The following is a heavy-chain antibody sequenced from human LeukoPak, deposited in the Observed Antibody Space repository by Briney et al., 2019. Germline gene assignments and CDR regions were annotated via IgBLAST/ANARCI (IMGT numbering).Heavy chain of an antibody. Sequence: GGSLRLSCAASGFIFSNFGMHWVRQSPAKGLEWVAFIRYDGIKKYYADSVKGRFTISRENFKSTLYLQMNSLRAEDTAVYYCARQVQGFDPWGQGTLVTVSS. CDR1: GFIFSNFG. V-gene: IGHV3-30*02. CDR3: ARQVQGFDP. J-gene: IGHJ5*02. CDR2: IRYDGIKK.